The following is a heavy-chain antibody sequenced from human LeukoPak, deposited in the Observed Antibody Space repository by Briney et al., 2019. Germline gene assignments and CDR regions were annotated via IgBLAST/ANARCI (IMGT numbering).Heavy chain of an antibody. V-gene: IGHV4-59*08. CDR1: GGSITDSY. CDR3: ARHPFATPFDY. J-gene: IGHJ4*02. CDR2: IFYTGDT. D-gene: IGHD2-15*01. Sequence: SETLSLTCSVSGGSITDSYWSWIRQPPGKGLEWIGYIFYTGDTNSNPSLKSRVTVSLDTSKNQFSLRLTSVTAADTAVYYCARHPFATPFDYWGLGILVTVSS.